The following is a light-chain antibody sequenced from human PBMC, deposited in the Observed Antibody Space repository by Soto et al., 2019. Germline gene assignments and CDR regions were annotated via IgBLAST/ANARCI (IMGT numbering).Light chain of an antibody. Sequence: QMTQSPSYLSASVGDRVTITCSTSQSVSIYLNWYQQKPGKAANLLISAASSLHSGVPSRFSGSGSGTDFTLTISSLQPEDFATYYCQQSYSTPPWSFGQGTKV. J-gene: IGKJ1*01. V-gene: IGKV1-39*01. CDR2: AAS. CDR1: QSVSIY. CDR3: QQSYSTPPWS.